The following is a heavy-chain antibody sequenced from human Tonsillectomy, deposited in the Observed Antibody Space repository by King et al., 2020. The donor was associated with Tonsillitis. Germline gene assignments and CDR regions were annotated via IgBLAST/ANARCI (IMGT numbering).Heavy chain of an antibody. J-gene: IGHJ4*02. CDR3: ARDFNWAFDY. CDR2: IKEDGSEK. CDR1: GFTFSRHW. D-gene: IGHD7-27*01. V-gene: IGHV3-7*01. Sequence: VQLVESGGHLVQPGGSLRLSCAASGFTFSRHWMSWVRQAPGKGLEWVAKIKEDGSEKYYIDSVKGRFTISRDNAKNSLYLQMNSLRADDTAVYYCARDFNWAFDYWDQGTVVTVSS.